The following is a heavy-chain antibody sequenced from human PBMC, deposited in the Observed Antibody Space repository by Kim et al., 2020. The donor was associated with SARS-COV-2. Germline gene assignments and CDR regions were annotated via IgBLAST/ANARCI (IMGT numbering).Heavy chain of an antibody. J-gene: IGHJ4*02. CDR3: ARDDSQFDY. V-gene: IGHV4-59*01. CDR2: GRT. Sequence: GRTNYNPSLKRRVTISVDTSKKQLFLKLSSVTAADTAVYYCARDDSQFDYWGQGTLVTVSS. D-gene: IGHD2-15*01.